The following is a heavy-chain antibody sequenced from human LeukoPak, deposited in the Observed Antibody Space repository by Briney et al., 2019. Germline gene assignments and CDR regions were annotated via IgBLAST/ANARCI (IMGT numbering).Heavy chain of an antibody. D-gene: IGHD1-7*01. V-gene: IGHV5-10-1*01. CDR1: GYRFTSNW. CDR2: IDPSDSYT. J-gene: IGHJ3*02. CDR3: AIDNGWNSKNAFDI. Sequence: GESLKISCKGSGYRFTSNWISWVRQMPGKGLEWMGRIDPSDSYTNYSPSFQGHVTISADKSISTAYLQWSSLKASDTAMYYCAIDNGWNSKNAFDIWGQGTMVTVSS.